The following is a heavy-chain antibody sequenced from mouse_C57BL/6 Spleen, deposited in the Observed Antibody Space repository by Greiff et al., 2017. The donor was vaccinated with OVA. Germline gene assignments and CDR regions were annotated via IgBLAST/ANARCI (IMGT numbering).Heavy chain of an antibody. V-gene: IGHV1-15*01. CDR1: GYTFTDYE. CDR3: TVTAHDFDY. CDR2: IDPETGGT. D-gene: IGHD3-2*02. J-gene: IGHJ2*01. Sequence: VQESGAELVRPGASVTLSCKASGYTFTDYEMHWVKQTPVHGLEWIGAIDPETGGTAYNQKFKGKAILTADKSSSTAYMELRSLTSEDSAVYYCTVTAHDFDYWGQGTTLTVSS.